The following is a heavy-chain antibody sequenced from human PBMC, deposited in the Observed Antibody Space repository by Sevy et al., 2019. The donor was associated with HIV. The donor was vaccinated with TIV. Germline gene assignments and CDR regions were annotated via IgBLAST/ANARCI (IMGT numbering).Heavy chain of an antibody. CDR1: GGSISSGGYS. D-gene: IGHD3-22*01. J-gene: IGHJ5*02. V-gene: IGHV4-30-2*01. CDR3: ASLSYYYDSSGYYSGWFDP. Sequence: SDTLSLTCAVSGGSISSGGYSWSWIRQPPGKGLEWIGYIYHSGSTYYNPSLKSRVTISVDRSKNQFSLKLSSVTAADTAVYYCASLSYYYDSSGYYSGWFDPWGQGTLVTVSS. CDR2: IYHSGST.